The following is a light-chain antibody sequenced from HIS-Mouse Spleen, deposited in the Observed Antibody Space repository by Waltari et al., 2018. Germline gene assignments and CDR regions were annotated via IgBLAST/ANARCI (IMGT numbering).Light chain of an antibody. V-gene: IGKV1-13*02. CDR3: QQFNSYPQT. Sequence: AIQFTQSPSSLSASVGYRVTIPCRASQGISSALAWYQQKPGKAPKLLIYDASSLESGVPSRFSGSGSGTDFTLTISSLQPEDFATYYCQQFNSYPQTFGQGTKLEIK. CDR2: DAS. J-gene: IGKJ2*01. CDR1: QGISSA.